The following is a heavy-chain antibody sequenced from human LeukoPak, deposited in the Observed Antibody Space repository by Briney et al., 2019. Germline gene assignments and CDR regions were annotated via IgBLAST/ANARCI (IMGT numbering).Heavy chain of an antibody. V-gene: IGHV1-46*01. CDR1: GYTFTSYY. CDR2: INPSGGST. D-gene: IGHD3-10*01. CDR3: ARDGYGSGSEFDAFDI. Sequence: ASVKVSCKASGYTFTSYYMHWVRQAPRQGLEWMGIINPSGGSTSYAQKFQGRVTITADESTSTAYMELSSLRSEDTAVYYCARDGYGSGSEFDAFDIWGQGTMVTVSS. J-gene: IGHJ3*02.